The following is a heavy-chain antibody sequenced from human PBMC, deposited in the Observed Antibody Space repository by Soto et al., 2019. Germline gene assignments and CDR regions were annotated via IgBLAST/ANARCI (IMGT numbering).Heavy chain of an antibody. Sequence: SGGSLRLSCAASGFTFSNYAMNWVRQAPGKGLEWVSAISGSGGSTYYADSVKGRFTISRDNSKNTLYLQMNSLRAEDTAVYYCAKEGLAASSSYFDYWGQGTLVTVSS. D-gene: IGHD6-13*01. V-gene: IGHV3-23*01. CDR1: GFTFSNYA. CDR2: ISGSGGST. J-gene: IGHJ4*02. CDR3: AKEGLAASSSYFDY.